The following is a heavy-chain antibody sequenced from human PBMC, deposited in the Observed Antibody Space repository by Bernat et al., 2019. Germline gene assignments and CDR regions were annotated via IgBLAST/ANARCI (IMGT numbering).Heavy chain of an antibody. CDR2: SSGSGGST. CDR3: AKLMGAGYYFGMGV. V-gene: IGHV3-23*01. D-gene: IGHD2-8*01. J-gene: IGHJ6*02. CDR1: GFTFSNYA. Sequence: EVQLLESGGGLVQPGGSLRLSCAASGFTFSNYAMSWVRPAPGKGLEWVSESSGSGGSTYYADSVRGRFAISRDNSKNALYLQMNSLRAEDTAVYYWAKLMGAGYYFGMGVWGQGTTVTVSS.